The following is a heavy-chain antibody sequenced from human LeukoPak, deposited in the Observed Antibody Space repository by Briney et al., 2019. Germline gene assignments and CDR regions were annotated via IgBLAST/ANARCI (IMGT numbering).Heavy chain of an antibody. CDR2: ISGSGGST. Sequence: GGSLRLSCAASGFTVSSNYMSWVRQAPGKGLEWVSAISGSGGSTYYADSVKGRFTISRDNSKNTLYLQMNSLRAEDTAVYYCAKEGGDYVWYYYYMDVWGKGTTVTVSS. CDR3: AKEGGDYVWYYYYMDV. V-gene: IGHV3-23*01. J-gene: IGHJ6*03. D-gene: IGHD4-17*01. CDR1: GFTVSSNY.